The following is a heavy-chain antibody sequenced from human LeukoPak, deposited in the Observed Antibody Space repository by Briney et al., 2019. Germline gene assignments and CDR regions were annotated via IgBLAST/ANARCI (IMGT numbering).Heavy chain of an antibody. Sequence: SETLSLTCTVSGGSISNYYWSWIRQPPGKELEWIGYIYYSGSTNYNPSLKSRVTISVDTSKNQFSLKLSSVTPEDTAVYYCARGGTYCGGDCFDYWGQGTLVTVSS. CDR2: IYYSGST. V-gene: IGHV4-59*12. CDR1: GGSISNYY. CDR3: ARGGTYCGGDCFDY. J-gene: IGHJ4*02. D-gene: IGHD2-21*01.